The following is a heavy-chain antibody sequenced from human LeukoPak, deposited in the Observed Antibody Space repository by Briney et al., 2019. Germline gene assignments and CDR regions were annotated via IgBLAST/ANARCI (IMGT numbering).Heavy chain of an antibody. CDR1: GYTFTGYY. Sequence: ASVKVSCKASGYTFTGYYLHWVRQAPGQGLAWMGWINPNTGGTNYAQKFQSRVTMTRDTSISTAYMELSRLRSDDSAVYYCARDLDGYNYDYWGQRTLVTVSS. CDR2: INPNTGGT. J-gene: IGHJ4*02. D-gene: IGHD5-24*01. CDR3: ARDLDGYNYDY. V-gene: IGHV1-2*02.